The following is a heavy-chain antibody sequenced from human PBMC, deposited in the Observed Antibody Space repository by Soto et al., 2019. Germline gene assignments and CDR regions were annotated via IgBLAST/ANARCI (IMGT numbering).Heavy chain of an antibody. J-gene: IGHJ6*03. Sequence: SETLSLTCAVYGGSFSGYYWSWIRQPPGKGLEWIGEINHSGSTNYNPSLKSRVTISVDTSKNQFSLKLSSVTAADTAVYYCATRGNHPYYYYMDVWGKGTTVTVSS. CDR3: ATRGNHPYYYYMDV. V-gene: IGHV4-34*01. D-gene: IGHD3-10*01. CDR1: GGSFSGYY. CDR2: INHSGST.